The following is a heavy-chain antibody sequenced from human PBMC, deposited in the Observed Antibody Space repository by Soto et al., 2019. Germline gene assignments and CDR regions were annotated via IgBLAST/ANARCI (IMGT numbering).Heavy chain of an antibody. CDR2: INPSGGRT. CDR1: GYTFTSYY. V-gene: IGHV1-46*03. Sequence: QVQLVQSGAEVKKPGASVKVSCKASGYTFTSYYMHWVRQAPGQGLEWMGIINPSGGRTSYAQKFQGRVTMTRDTSTSTVYMELSSLRSEDTAVYYCAREDSCSGGSCYSPYYYYGMDVWGQGTTVTVSS. J-gene: IGHJ6*02. CDR3: AREDSCSGGSCYSPYYYYGMDV. D-gene: IGHD2-15*01.